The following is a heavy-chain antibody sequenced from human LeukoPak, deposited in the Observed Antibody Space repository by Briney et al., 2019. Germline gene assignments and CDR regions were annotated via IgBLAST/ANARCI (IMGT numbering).Heavy chain of an antibody. CDR1: GFTFSNYG. Sequence: QPGRSLRLSCAASGFTFSNYGMHWIRQAPGKGLEWVAVIWSDGSNKYYADSVKGRFTISRDNSKNPLYLQMNSLRAEDTAVYYCARGGELGVWDWFDPWGQGTLVTVSS. V-gene: IGHV3-33*01. D-gene: IGHD3-16*01. CDR2: IWSDGSNK. J-gene: IGHJ5*02. CDR3: ARGGELGVWDWFDP.